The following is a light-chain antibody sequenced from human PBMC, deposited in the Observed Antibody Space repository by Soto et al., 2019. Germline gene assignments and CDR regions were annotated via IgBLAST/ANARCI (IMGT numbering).Light chain of an antibody. CDR2: DAS. Sequence: DIQMTQSPSTLSASVGDRVPITCRASQSISNWLAWYQQKPGKAPKLLIYDASSLESGVPSRFSGSGSGTEFTLTISSLQPDDFATYYCQQYNNYPYTFGQGSKLEIK. CDR1: QSISNW. CDR3: QQYNNYPYT. V-gene: IGKV1-5*01. J-gene: IGKJ2*01.